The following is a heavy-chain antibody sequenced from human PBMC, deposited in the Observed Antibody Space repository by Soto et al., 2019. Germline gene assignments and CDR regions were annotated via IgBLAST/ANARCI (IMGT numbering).Heavy chain of an antibody. D-gene: IGHD3-10*01. V-gene: IGHV3-74*01. J-gene: IGHJ3*02. CDR2: IDNGGTNT. Sequence: GGSLRPSGAGSGYNFGGFWRNWVRKAPGKGLVWVSRIDNGGTNTVYADAVKGRFTISRDNAKNTLYLQMNSLRAEDTAVYYCAKDRGRPDAFNIWGQGTMVTVSS. CDR3: AKDRGRPDAFNI. CDR1: GYNFGGFW.